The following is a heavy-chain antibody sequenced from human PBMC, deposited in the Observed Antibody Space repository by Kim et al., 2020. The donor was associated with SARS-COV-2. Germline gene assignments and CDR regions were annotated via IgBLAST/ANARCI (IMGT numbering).Heavy chain of an antibody. V-gene: IGHV4-34*01. CDR2: INHSGST. CDR3: ARGMRTGYDSSGYYGRVAAFDI. J-gene: IGHJ3*02. Sequence: SETLSLTCAVYGGSFSGYYWSWIRQPPGKGLEWIGEINHSGSTNYNPSLKSRVTISVDTSKNQFSLKLSSVTAADTAVYYCARGMRTGYDSSGYYGRVAAFDIWGQGTMVTISS. CDR1: GGSFSGYY. D-gene: IGHD3-22*01.